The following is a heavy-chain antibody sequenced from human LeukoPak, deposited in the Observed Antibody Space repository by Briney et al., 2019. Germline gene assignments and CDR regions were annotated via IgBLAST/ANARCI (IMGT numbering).Heavy chain of an antibody. CDR2: IIPIFGTA. CDR1: GGTFSSYA. CDR3: AREDIVVVPAANLL. D-gene: IGHD2-2*01. Sequence: GASVKVSCKASGGTFSSYAISWVRQAPGQGLEWMGRIIPIFGTANYAQKFQGRVTITTDEPTSTAYMELSSLRSEDAAVYYCAREDIVVVPAANLLWGQGTLVTVSS. V-gene: IGHV1-69*05. J-gene: IGHJ4*02.